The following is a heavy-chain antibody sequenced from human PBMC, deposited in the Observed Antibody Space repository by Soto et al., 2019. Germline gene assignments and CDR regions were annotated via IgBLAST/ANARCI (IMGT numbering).Heavy chain of an antibody. D-gene: IGHD3-10*01. J-gene: IGHJ5*02. Sequence: SVKVSCKASGGTFSSYTISWVRQAPGQGLEWMGRIIPILGIADYAQKFQGRVTITADKSTSTAYMELSSLRSEDTAVYYCARDPGGSAWFDPWGQGTLVTVSS. CDR2: IIPILGIA. V-gene: IGHV1-69*04. CDR3: ARDPGGSAWFDP. CDR1: GGTFSSYT.